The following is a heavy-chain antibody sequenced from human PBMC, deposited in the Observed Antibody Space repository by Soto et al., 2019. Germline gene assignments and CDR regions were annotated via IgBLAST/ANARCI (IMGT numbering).Heavy chain of an antibody. V-gene: IGHV3-7*03. CDR2: INQDGSEK. CDR3: SRLSRGAPGGSC. J-gene: IGHJ4*02. CDR1: GFSFSSYW. D-gene: IGHD2-15*01. Sequence: EVQLVESGGGLVQPGGSLRLSCAASGFSFSSYWMIWARQVPGKGLEWLAKINQDGSEKNYVDSVRGRFTISRDNAKSSVYPQLGSLRAEDTAVYFCSRLSRGAPGGSCWGQGTMVTVSS.